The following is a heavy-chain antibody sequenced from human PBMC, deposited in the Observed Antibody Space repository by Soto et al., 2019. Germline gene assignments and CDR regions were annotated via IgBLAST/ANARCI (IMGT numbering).Heavy chain of an antibody. D-gene: IGHD6-6*01. CDR1: GFTFSSHG. CDR3: ARELSSSSSGYYYYYGMDV. J-gene: IGHJ6*02. V-gene: IGHV3-23*01. Sequence: GGSLRLSCAASGFTFSSHGMSWVRQAPGKGLEWIAGLSRGGGTTYYADSVKGRFTISRDNSKNTLDLIMNSLRAEDTAVYYCARELSSSSSGYYYYYGMDVWGQGTTVTVSS. CDR2: LSRGGGTT.